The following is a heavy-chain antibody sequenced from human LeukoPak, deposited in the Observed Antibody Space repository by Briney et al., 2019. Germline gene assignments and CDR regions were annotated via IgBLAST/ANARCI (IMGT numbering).Heavy chain of an antibody. Sequence: PSETLSLTCAVYGGSFSGYYWSWIRQPPGKGLEWIGEINHSGSTNYNPSLKSRVTISVDTSKNQFSLKLSSVTAADTAVYYCARGYYYVYDYWGQGTLVTVSS. V-gene: IGHV4-34*01. CDR2: INHSGST. CDR3: ARGYYYVYDY. CDR1: GGSFSGYY. D-gene: IGHD3-10*02. J-gene: IGHJ4*02.